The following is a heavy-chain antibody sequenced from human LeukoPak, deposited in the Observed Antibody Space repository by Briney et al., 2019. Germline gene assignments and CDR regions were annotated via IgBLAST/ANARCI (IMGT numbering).Heavy chain of an antibody. V-gene: IGHV1-8*01. CDR3: ARVAYYGSGSYYGY. Sequence: ASVKVSCKASGYTFNSYDINWVRQATGQGLEWMGWMNPNSGNTGYAQKFQGRVTMTRNTSISTAYMELSSLRSEDTAVYYCARVAYYGSGSYYGYWGQGTLVTVSS. CDR2: MNPNSGNT. CDR1: GYTFNSYD. J-gene: IGHJ4*02. D-gene: IGHD3-10*01.